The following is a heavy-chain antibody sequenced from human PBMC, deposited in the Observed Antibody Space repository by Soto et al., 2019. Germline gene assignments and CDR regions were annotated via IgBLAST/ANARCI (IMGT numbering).Heavy chain of an antibody. Sequence: QVQLVESGAEVKKPGASVKVSCKASGYTFTNYGISWVRQAPGQGFEWMGWISGYNGNTKYAQKFQGRVTMSTDTPKNTAYMELRSLRSDGTAVYYWARDREDYYDISGNYYYHYGMDVWGQGTTVTVSS. CDR1: GYTFTNYG. J-gene: IGHJ6*02. CDR3: ARDREDYYDISGNYYYHYGMDV. CDR2: ISGYNGNT. D-gene: IGHD3-22*01. V-gene: IGHV1-18*04.